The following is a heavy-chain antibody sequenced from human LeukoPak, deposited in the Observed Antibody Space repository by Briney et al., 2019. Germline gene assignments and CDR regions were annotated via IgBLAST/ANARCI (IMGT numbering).Heavy chain of an antibody. CDR1: GFTFSDYY. CDR2: ISSSSSYT. J-gene: IGHJ1*01. V-gene: IGHV3-11*06. Sequence: GGSLRLSCSASGFTFSDYYMSWIRQAPGKGLEWVSYISSSSSYTNYADSVKGRFTISRDNAKNSLYLQMNSLRAEDTAVYYCARDQRDYYHSSGNGYFQHWGQGTLVTVSS. D-gene: IGHD3-22*01. CDR3: ARDQRDYYHSSGNGYFQH.